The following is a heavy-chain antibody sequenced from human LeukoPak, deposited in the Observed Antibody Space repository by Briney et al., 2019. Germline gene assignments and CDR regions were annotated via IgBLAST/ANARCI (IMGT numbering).Heavy chain of an antibody. CDR2: IKQDGSEK. CDR3: ARNWYDYGDYDPVY. D-gene: IGHD4-17*01. V-gene: IGHV3-7*01. CDR1: GFTFSSYW. J-gene: IGHJ4*02. Sequence: GGSLRLSCAASGFTFSSYWMSWVRQAPGRGLEWVANIKQDGSEKYYVDSVKGRFTISRDNAKNSLYLQMNSLRAEDTAVYYCARNWYDYGDYDPVYWGQGTLVTVSS.